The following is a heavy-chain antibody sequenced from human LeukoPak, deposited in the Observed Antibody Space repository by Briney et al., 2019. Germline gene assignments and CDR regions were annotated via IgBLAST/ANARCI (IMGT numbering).Heavy chain of an antibody. Sequence: ASVKVSCKASGYTFTSYGINWVRQAPGQGLEWMGWISAYNGYTNYAQKLQGRVTMTTDTSTSTAYMELRSLRSDDTAVYYCARAVGLHYDSSGYYLGVFDPWGQGTLVTVSS. CDR1: GYTFTSYG. D-gene: IGHD3-22*01. CDR2: ISAYNGYT. J-gene: IGHJ5*02. CDR3: ARAVGLHYDSSGYYLGVFDP. V-gene: IGHV1-18*01.